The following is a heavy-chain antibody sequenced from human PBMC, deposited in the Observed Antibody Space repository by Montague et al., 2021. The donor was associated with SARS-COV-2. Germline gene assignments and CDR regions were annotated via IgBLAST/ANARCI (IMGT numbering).Heavy chain of an antibody. D-gene: IGHD3-3*01. CDR3: ARDKITIFGVVIIDY. V-gene: IGHV3-21*01. CDR2: ISSSSYI. Sequence: SLRLSCAASGFTFSSYSMSWVRQAPGKGLEWVSSISSSSYIYYADSVKGRFTISRDSAKNSLYLQMNSLRAEDTAVYYCARDKITIFGVVIIDYWGQGTLVTVSS. CDR1: GFTFSSYS. J-gene: IGHJ4*02.